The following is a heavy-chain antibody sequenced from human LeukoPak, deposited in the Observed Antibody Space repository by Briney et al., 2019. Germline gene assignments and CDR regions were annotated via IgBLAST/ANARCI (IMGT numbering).Heavy chain of an antibody. V-gene: IGHV3-30*02. D-gene: IGHD3-22*01. J-gene: IGHJ4*02. CDR1: GFTFSSYG. Sequence: GSLRLSCAASGFTFSSYGMHWVRQAPGKGLEWVAFIRYDGSNKYYADSVKGRFTISRDNSKNTLYLQMNSLRAEDTAVYYCAKDRSDSYYYDSSGYYPDYWGQGTLVTVSS. CDR2: IRYDGSNK. CDR3: AKDRSDSYYYDSSGYYPDY.